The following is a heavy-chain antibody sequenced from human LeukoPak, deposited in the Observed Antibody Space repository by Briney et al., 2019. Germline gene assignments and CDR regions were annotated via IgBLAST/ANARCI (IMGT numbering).Heavy chain of an antibody. D-gene: IGHD3-10*01. Sequence: SETLSLTCSVSSGSISSYYWSWIRQPREKGLEWIGYIYNSGTTNYNPSLKRRVTISVDTSKNQFSLKLSSVTAADTAMYYCARYFSGLDYWGQGTLVTVSS. CDR2: IYNSGTT. V-gene: IGHV4-59*01. J-gene: IGHJ4*02. CDR1: SGSISSYY. CDR3: ARYFSGLDY.